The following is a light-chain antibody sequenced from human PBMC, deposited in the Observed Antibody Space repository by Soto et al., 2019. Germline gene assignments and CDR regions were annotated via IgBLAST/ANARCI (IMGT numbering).Light chain of an antibody. V-gene: IGLV2-14*01. CDR3: FSYTSRSTWV. Sequence: QSVLTQPASVSGSPGQSITISCTGTTSDIGGYNSVSWYQQHPGKAPKLVIYEVRARPSGVSNRFSGSKSGNTASLTISGLQAEDETDYYCFSYTSRSTWVFGGGTKLTVL. CDR1: TSDIGGYNS. CDR2: EVR. J-gene: IGLJ3*02.